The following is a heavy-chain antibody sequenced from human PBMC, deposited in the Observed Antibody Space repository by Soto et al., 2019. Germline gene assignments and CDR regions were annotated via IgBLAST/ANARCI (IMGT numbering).Heavy chain of an antibody. CDR3: TRVIAVAATTGVDY. CDR1: GFTFGDYA. D-gene: IGHD6-19*01. Sequence: GGSLRLSCTASGFTFGDYAMSWFRQAPGKGLEWVGFIRSKAYGGTTEYAASVKGRFTISRDDSKSIAYLQMNSLKTEDTAVYYCTRVIAVAATTGVDYWGQGTLVTVSS. CDR2: IRSKAYGGTT. J-gene: IGHJ4*02. V-gene: IGHV3-49*03.